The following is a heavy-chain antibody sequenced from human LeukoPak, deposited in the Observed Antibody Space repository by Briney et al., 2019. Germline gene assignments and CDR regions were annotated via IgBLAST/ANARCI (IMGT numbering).Heavy chain of an antibody. V-gene: IGHV3-23*01. CDR1: GCTFSSYA. CDR2: ISGSDGTT. Sequence: PGGSLRVSCAASGCTFSSYAMSWVRQAPGKGLEWVSGISGSDGTTYYADSVKGRFTISRGNSKNTLYLQMNGLRAEDTAVYYCAKDSAKKYDDYWGQGTLVTVSS. D-gene: IGHD2/OR15-2a*01. CDR3: AKDSAKKYDDY. J-gene: IGHJ4*02.